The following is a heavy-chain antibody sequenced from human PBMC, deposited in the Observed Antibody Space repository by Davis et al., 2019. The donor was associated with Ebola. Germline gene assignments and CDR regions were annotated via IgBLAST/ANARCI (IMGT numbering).Heavy chain of an antibody. CDR1: GFIVSDKY. D-gene: IGHD4-17*01. J-gene: IGHJ2*01. Sequence: GESLKISCVVSGFIVSDKYMSWVRQAPGKGLEWVSVLYTDGRTYHSDSVKGRFTISRDNAKNTVSLQMNDLRVEDTAVYFCTRHVPGDFWFFDLWGRGTMVTDSS. V-gene: IGHV3-53*01. CDR3: TRHVPGDFWFFDL. CDR2: LYTDGRT.